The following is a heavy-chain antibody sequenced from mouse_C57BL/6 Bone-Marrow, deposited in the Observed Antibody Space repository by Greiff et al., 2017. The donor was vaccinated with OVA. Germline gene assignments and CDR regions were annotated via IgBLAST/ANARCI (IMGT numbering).Heavy chain of an antibody. CDR2: INPSSGYT. V-gene: IGHV1-4*01. J-gene: IGHJ4*01. Sequence: QVQLQQSGAELARPGASVKMSCKASGYTFTSYTMHWVKQRPGQGLEWIGYINPSSGYTKYNQKFKDKATLTADKSSSTAYMQLSSLTSEDSAVYYCAGDYDHYYAMDYWGQGTSVTVAS. CDR3: AGDYDHYYAMDY. CDR1: GYTFTSYT. D-gene: IGHD2-4*01.